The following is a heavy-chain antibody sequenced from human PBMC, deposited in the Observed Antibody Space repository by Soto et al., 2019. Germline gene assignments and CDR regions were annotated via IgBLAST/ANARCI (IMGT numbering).Heavy chain of an antibody. CDR2: IIPIHSIA. Sequence: QVQLVQSGAEVKKPGSSMKVSCKASGGTFSSDTISWVRQAPGQGLEWMGRIIPIHSIAKNARKFQDRVTISADRSTSTAYMELSSLRSEDTAVYYCAIWHSGNDYWGQGTLVIVSS. CDR3: AIWHSGNDY. CDR1: GGTFSSDT. J-gene: IGHJ4*02. D-gene: IGHD5-12*01. V-gene: IGHV1-69*02.